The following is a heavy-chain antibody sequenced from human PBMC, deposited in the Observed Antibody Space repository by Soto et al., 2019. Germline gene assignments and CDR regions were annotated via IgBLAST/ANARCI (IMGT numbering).Heavy chain of an antibody. CDR2: IYWNDDK. Sequence: VSGPTLVNPTQTLTLTCTFSGFSLSTSGVGVGWIRQPPGKALEWLALIYWNDDKRYSPSLKSRLTITKDTSKNQVVLTMTNMDPVDTATYYCARNYYDFWSGYPNWFDPWGQGTLVTVSS. V-gene: IGHV2-5*01. D-gene: IGHD3-3*01. J-gene: IGHJ5*02. CDR3: ARNYYDFWSGYPNWFDP. CDR1: GFSLSTSGVG.